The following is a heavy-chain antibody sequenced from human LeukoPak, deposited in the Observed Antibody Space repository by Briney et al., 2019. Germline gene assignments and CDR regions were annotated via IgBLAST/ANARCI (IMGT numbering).Heavy chain of an antibody. CDR2: IYHSGST. V-gene: IGHV4-59*08. CDR1: GGSISSYY. CDR3: ARHLRNNWFDP. Sequence: PSETLSLTCTVSGGSISSYYWSWIRQPPGKGLEWIGYIYHSGSTNYNPSLKSRVAISVDTSKNQFSLKLTSVTAADTAVYYCARHLRNNWFDPWGQGTLVTVSS. J-gene: IGHJ5*02.